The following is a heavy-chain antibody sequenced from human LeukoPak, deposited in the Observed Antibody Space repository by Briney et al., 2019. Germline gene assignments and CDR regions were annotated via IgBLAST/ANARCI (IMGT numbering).Heavy chain of an antibody. CDR1: GGSFSGYY. V-gene: IGHV4-34*01. CDR2: INHSGST. CDR3: ARGGWEYYGSGSYFLFDY. J-gene: IGHJ4*02. D-gene: IGHD3-10*01. Sequence: SETLSLTCAVYGGSFSGYYWSWIRQPPGKGLEWIGEINHSGSTNYNPSLKSRVTISVDTSKNQFSLKLNSVTAADTAVYYCARGGWEYYGSGSYFLFDYWGQGTLVTVSS.